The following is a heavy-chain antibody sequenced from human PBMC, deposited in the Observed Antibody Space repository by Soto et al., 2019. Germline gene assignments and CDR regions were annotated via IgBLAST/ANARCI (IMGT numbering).Heavy chain of an antibody. V-gene: IGHV3-7*05. CDR3: ASPQQWLAQRGDFDY. Sequence: EVQLVESGGGLVQPGGSLRLSCAASGFTFSNYWMSWVRQAPGKGLQWVANINQDGSEKYYVDSVKGRFTISRDNSKNSLYLQMNTLRAEDTAVYYCASPQQWLAQRGDFDYWGQGTLVTVSS. CDR2: INQDGSEK. D-gene: IGHD6-19*01. J-gene: IGHJ4*02. CDR1: GFTFSNYW.